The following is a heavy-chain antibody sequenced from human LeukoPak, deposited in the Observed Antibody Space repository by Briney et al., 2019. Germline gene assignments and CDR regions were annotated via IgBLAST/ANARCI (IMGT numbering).Heavy chain of an antibody. D-gene: IGHD6-13*01. CDR3: ARTAAAGLLYYYYGMDV. CDR1: GFTVSSNY. V-gene: IGHV3-53*01. CDR2: IYSGGST. J-gene: IGHJ6*02. Sequence: GGSLRLSRAASGFTVSSNYMSWVRQAPGKGLEWVSVIYSGGSTYYADSVKGRFTISRDNCKNTLYLQMNSLRAEDTAVYYCARTAAAGLLYYYYGMDVWGQGTTVTVSS.